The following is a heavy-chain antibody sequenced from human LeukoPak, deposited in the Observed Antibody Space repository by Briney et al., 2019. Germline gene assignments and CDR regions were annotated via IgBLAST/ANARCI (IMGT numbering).Heavy chain of an antibody. CDR2: IYGGGTT. V-gene: IGHV3-53*01. Sequence: GGSLRLSCAASGFTVSRAFMSWVRQAPGKGLEWVSIIYGGGTTYYADSVKGRFIISRDNSKNTLYLQMNSLRAEDTAVYYCATDARRAAPGKFDYWGQGTLVTVSS. J-gene: IGHJ4*02. CDR3: ATDARRAAPGKFDY. CDR1: GFTVSRAF. D-gene: IGHD6-13*01.